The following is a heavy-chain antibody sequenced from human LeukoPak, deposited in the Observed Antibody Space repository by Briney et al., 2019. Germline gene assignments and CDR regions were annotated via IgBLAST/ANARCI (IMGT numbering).Heavy chain of an antibody. CDR2: ISAYNGNT. D-gene: IGHD6-13*01. Sequence: ASVKVSCKASGYTFTSYGISWVRQAPGQGLEWMGWISAYNGNTNCAQKLQGRVTMTTDTSTSTAYMELRSLRSDDTAVYYCARDARSSSWEEYFQHWGQGTLVTVSS. J-gene: IGHJ1*01. V-gene: IGHV1-18*01. CDR3: ARDARSSSWEEYFQH. CDR1: GYTFTSYG.